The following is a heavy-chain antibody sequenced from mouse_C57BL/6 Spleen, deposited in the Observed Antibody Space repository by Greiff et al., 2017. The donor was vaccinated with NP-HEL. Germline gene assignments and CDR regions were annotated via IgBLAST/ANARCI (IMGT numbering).Heavy chain of an antibody. Sequence: EVQLQQSGPELVKPGASVKISCKASGYSFTDYNMNWVKQSNGKSLEWIGVLNPNYGTTSYNQKFKGKATLTVDQSSSTAYMQLNSLTSEDSAVYYCARRGGITTVVAPSYAMDYWGQGTSVTVSS. D-gene: IGHD1-1*01. V-gene: IGHV1-39*01. CDR1: GYSFTDYN. CDR2: LNPNYGTT. J-gene: IGHJ4*01. CDR3: ARRGGITTVVAPSYAMDY.